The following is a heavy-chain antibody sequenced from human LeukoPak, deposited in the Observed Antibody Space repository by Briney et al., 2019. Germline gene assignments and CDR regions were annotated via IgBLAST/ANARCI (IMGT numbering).Heavy chain of an antibody. J-gene: IGHJ4*02. CDR2: INHSGST. CDR3: ARTFGKRIAARCMFDY. Sequence: PSETLSLTCAVYGGSFSGYYWSWIRQPPGKGLEWIGEINHSGSTNYNPSLKSRVTISVDTSKNQFSLQLNSVTPEDTAVYYCARTFGKRIAARCMFDYWGQGTLVTVSS. D-gene: IGHD6-6*01. CDR1: GGSFSGYY. V-gene: IGHV4-34*01.